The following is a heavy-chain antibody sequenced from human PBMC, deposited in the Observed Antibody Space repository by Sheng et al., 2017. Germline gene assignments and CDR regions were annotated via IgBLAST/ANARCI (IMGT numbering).Heavy chain of an antibody. J-gene: IGHJ4*02. CDR3: ARGLYGDAVGFDY. CDR1: GFSFKDYE. Sequence: EAQLEESGGRLVQPGGSLRLSCVASGFSFKDYEMNWVRQAPGKGLEWLSYITTSGSMIKYADSVQGRFTISRDNANSKVYLQMNSLRLDDTAVYFCARGLYGDAVGFDYWGQGNSGHRLL. V-gene: IGHV3-48*03. D-gene: IGHD4-17*01. CDR2: ITTSGSMI.